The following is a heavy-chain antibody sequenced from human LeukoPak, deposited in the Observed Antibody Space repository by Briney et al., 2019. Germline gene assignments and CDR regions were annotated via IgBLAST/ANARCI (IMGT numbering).Heavy chain of an antibody. D-gene: IGHD2-21*02. CDR1: GFTFSSYA. CDR3: ARGQRSLPYDWYFDL. CDR2: ISSNGGST. V-gene: IGHV3-64*01. Sequence: GGSLRLSCAASGFTFSSYAMHWVRQAPGKGLEYVSAISSNGGSTYYANSVKGRFTISRDNSKNTLYLQMGSLRAEDMAVYYCARGQRSLPYDWYFDLWGRGTLVTVSS. J-gene: IGHJ2*01.